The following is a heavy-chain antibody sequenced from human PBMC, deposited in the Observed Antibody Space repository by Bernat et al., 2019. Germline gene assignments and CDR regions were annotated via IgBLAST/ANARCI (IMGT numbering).Heavy chain of an antibody. D-gene: IGHD3-10*01. CDR2: IYWDDDK. Sequence: QITLKESGPTLVKPTQTLTLTCTFSGFSLSTSGVGVGWIRQPPGKALEWLALIYWDDDKRYSPSLKSRLTITKDTSKNQVVLTMTNMDPVDTATYYCTHVLEWFGELYFDYWGQGTLVTVSS. CDR1: GFSLSTSGVG. V-gene: IGHV2-5*02. CDR3: THVLEWFGELYFDY. J-gene: IGHJ4*02.